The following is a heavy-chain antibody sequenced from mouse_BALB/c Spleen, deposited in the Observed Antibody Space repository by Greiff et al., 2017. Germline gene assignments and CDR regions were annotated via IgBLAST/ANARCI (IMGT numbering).Heavy chain of an antibody. Sequence: VQLQQSGAELVKPGASVKLSCKASGYTFTSYYMYWVKQRPGQGLEWIGEINPSNGGTNFNENFKSKATLTVDKSSSTAYMQLSSLTSEDSAVYYCAREGKIYHEGYWGQGTTLTVSS. CDR3: AREGKIYHEGY. CDR1: GYTFTSYY. V-gene: IGHV1S81*02. J-gene: IGHJ2*01. D-gene: IGHD2-1*01. CDR2: INPSNGGT.